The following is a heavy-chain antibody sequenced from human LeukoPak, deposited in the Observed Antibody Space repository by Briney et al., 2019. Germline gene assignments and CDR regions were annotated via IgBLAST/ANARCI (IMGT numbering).Heavy chain of an antibody. V-gene: IGHV1-3*01. D-gene: IGHD2-21*02. CDR1: GYTFTSYA. Sequence: ASVKVSCKASGYTFTSYAMHWVRQAPGQGLEWMGWMNAGNGNTKYSQKFQGRVTMTEDTSTDTAYMELSSLRSEDTAVYYCATGSGSAISYYYYYMDVWGKGTTVTVSS. J-gene: IGHJ6*03. CDR3: ATGSGSAISYYYYYMDV. CDR2: MNAGNGNT.